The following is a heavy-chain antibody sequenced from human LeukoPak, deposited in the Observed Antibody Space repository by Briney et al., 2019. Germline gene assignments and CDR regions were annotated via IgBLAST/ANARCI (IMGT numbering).Heavy chain of an antibody. CDR3: ARFSLYYDSSGYYRYLDY. J-gene: IGHJ4*02. V-gene: IGHV4-59*01. D-gene: IGHD3-22*01. CDR1: GGSISSYY. Sequence: SETLSLTCTVSGGSISSYYWSWIRQPPGKGLEWVGYIYYSGSTNYKPSLKSRVTISVDTSKNQFSLNLSSVTAADTAVYYCARFSLYYDSSGYYRYLDYWGQGTLVTVSS. CDR2: IYYSGST.